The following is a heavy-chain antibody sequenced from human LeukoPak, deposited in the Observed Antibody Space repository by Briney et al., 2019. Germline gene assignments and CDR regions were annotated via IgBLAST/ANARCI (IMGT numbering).Heavy chain of an antibody. D-gene: IGHD6-6*01. J-gene: IGHJ4*02. CDR1: GFTFSSYS. V-gene: IGHV3-23*01. CDR3: ARAPAGHVLDF. Sequence: GGSLRLSCAASGFTFSSYSMSWVRQAPGKGLEWVSTIRSNGGDTYYADSVKGRFTISRDNSKNTLYLQMNSLRAEDTAVYYCARAPAGHVLDFWGQGSLVTVSS. CDR2: IRSNGGDT.